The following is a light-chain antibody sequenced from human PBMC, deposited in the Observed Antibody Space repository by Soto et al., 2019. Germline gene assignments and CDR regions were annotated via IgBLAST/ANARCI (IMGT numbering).Light chain of an antibody. CDR1: QSVNDW. CDR3: QQYNSYSWT. V-gene: IGKV1-5*03. Sequence: DIQMTQSPSTLSASVGDRVTITCRASQSVNDWLAWYQQKPGQAPNLLIYKVSNLESGVPSRFSGSGSGTEFTLTISSLQPDDFATYYCQQYNSYSWTFGQGTKVEIK. J-gene: IGKJ1*01. CDR2: KVS.